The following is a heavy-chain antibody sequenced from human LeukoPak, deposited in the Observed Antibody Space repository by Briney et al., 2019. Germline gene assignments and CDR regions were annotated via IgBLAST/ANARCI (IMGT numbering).Heavy chain of an antibody. V-gene: IGHV3-23*01. CDR3: AKMAGMTRQVYYMDV. CDR1: GFTVSSYA. D-gene: IGHD1-1*01. CDR2: IYVVVEGT. Sequence: TGGSLRLSCAASGFTVSSYAMSWARQAPGKGLGWVSAIYVVVEGTYYADSVKGRFTDSRDNSKNTLYLQMDGLRAEDTAVYYCAKMAGMTRQVYYMDVWGKGATVPVSS. J-gene: IGHJ6*03.